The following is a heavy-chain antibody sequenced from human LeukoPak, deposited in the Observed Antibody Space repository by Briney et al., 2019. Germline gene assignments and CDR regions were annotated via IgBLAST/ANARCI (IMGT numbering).Heavy chain of an antibody. CDR1: GGSISSYY. J-gene: IGHJ3*02. CDR3: ASFNYYGSGSRDAFDI. V-gene: IGHV4-59*01. CDR2: IYYSGST. Sequence: SKALSLTCTVSGGSISSYYWSWIRQPPGKGLEWIGYIYYSGSTNYNPSLKSRVTISVDTSKNQFSLKLSSVTAADTAVYYCASFNYYGSGSRDAFDIWGQGTMVTVSS. D-gene: IGHD3-10*01.